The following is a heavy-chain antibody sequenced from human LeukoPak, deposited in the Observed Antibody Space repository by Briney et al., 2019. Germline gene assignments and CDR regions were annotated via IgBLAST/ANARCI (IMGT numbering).Heavy chain of an antibody. J-gene: IGHJ4*02. CDR2: INWNGGST. CDR3: ARAPDKTDTAMVT. CDR1: GFTVSSNY. D-gene: IGHD5-18*01. V-gene: IGHV3-20*01. Sequence: PGGSLRLSCAASGFTVSSNYMSWVRQAPGKGLEWVSGINWNGGSTGYADSVKGRFAISRDNAKNSLYLQMNSLRAEDTTLYHCARAPDKTDTAMVTWGQGTLVTVSP.